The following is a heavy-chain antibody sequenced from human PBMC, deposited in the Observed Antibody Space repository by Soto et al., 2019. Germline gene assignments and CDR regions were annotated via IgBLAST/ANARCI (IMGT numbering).Heavy chain of an antibody. J-gene: IGHJ4*02. CDR1: GFTFSSYA. V-gene: IGHV3-23*01. D-gene: IGHD2-8*01. CDR2: ISGSDGST. Sequence: EVQMLESGGGLVQPGGSLRLSCAASGFTFSSYAMSWVRQAPGKGLEWVSAISGSDGSTFYADSVKGRFTISRDDSKNTLYLQMNSLRAEDTAVYYCAKGPGMYSDFDCWGQGTRVTVSS. CDR3: AKGPGMYSDFDC.